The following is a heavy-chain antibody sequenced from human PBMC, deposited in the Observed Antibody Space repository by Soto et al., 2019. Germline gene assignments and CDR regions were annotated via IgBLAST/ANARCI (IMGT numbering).Heavy chain of an antibody. D-gene: IGHD2-21*01. Sequence: EVQLLESGGGLVQPGGSLRLSCAASGFSFDTYAMSWVRQAPGKGLEWVSSIGGGDDHRYYAESVKGRFTISRDNSKRIVFLQLTSLSAEHTGRYYCAKDRQSHKSVWDPYDFWGQGTVVTVSS. CDR3: AKDRQSHKSVWDPYDF. CDR1: GFSFDTYA. J-gene: IGHJ3*01. V-gene: IGHV3-23*01. CDR2: IGGGDDHR.